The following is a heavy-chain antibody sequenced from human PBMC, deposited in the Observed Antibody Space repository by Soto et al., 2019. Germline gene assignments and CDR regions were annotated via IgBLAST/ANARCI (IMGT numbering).Heavy chain of an antibody. D-gene: IGHD3-9*01. CDR2: IRDDGKKT. V-gene: IGHV3-33*03. Sequence: VRSLRLSCASSVCTFSHYIYHWVRQAPGKWLQWVAVIRDDGKKTNYATSVRGRFTVSRDNAKNSLYLQMNSLRAEDTAVYYCKRHWLDIREFEYWGQGTLVTVSS. CDR3: KRHWLDIREFEY. J-gene: IGHJ4*02. CDR1: VCTFSHYI.